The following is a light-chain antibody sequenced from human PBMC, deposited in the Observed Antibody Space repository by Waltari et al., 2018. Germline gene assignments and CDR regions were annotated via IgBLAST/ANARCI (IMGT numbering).Light chain of an antibody. V-gene: IGLV3-25*03. J-gene: IGLJ2*01. CDR2: KDR. CDR1: ALPKQY. Sequence: SYELTQPPSVSVSPGQTARITCSGDALPKQYAYWYQQKPGQAPVLVIYKDREWPSGIPERFSGSSSGTTVTLTISGVQAEDEADYYCQSADSSGTTVVFGGGTKLTVL. CDR3: QSADSSGTTVV.